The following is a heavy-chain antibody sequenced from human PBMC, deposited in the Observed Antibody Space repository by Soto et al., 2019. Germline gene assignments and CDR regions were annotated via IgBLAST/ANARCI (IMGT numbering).Heavy chain of an antibody. V-gene: IGHV1-18*01. CDR2: ISANNGNT. J-gene: IGHJ6*02. D-gene: IGHD6-13*01. CDR3: ERLKQLVFMDV. CDR1: GYTFPNYG. Sequence: QVQLVQSGAEVRKPGASVKVSCKASGYTFPNYGIIWVRQAPGQGLEWMAWISANNGNTKYAQKFQDRVTMTTDTSTTTAYMELRSLRSDDTAVYYCERLKQLVFMDVWGQGTTVTVSS.